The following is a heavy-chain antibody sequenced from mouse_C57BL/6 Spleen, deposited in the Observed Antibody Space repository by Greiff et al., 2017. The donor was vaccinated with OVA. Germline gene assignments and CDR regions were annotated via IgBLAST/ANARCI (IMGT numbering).Heavy chain of an antibody. CDR1: GFTFSSYA. J-gene: IGHJ3*01. V-gene: IGHV5-4*01. D-gene: IGHD6-2*01. Sequence: EVMLVESGGGLVKPGGSLKLSCAASGFTFSSYAMSWVRQTPEKRLEWVATISDGGSYTYYPDNVKGRFTISRDNAKNNLYLQMSHLKSEDTAMYYCARDVSPFAYWGQGTLVTVSA. CDR3: ARDVSPFAY. CDR2: ISDGGSYT.